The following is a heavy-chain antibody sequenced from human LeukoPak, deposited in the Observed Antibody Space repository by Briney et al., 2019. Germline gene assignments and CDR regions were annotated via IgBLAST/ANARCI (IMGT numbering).Heavy chain of an antibody. D-gene: IGHD6-19*01. CDR1: GFTFSSYG. J-gene: IGHJ4*02. CDR2: ISYDGSNK. V-gene: IGHV3-30*18. Sequence: GGSLRLSCAASGFTFSSYGMHWVRQAPGKGLEWVAVISYDGSNKYYADSVKGRFTISGDNSKNTLYLQMNSLRAEDTAVYYCAKSAYSSGWYGSEFDYWGQGTLVTVSS. CDR3: AKSAYSSGWYGSEFDY.